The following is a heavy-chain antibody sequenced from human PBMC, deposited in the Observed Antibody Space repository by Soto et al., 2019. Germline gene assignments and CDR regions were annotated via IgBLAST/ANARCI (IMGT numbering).Heavy chain of an antibody. CDR1: GGSISSGGYS. CDR3: ARATNYYYGSGSWFDP. J-gene: IGHJ5*02. D-gene: IGHD3-10*01. Sequence: ASETLSLTCAVSGGSISSGGYSWSWIRQPPGKGLEWIGYIYHSGSTYYNPSLKSRVTISVDRSKNQFSLKRSSVTAADTAVYYCARATNYYYGSGSWFDPWGQGTLVTVSS. CDR2: IYHSGST. V-gene: IGHV4-30-2*01.